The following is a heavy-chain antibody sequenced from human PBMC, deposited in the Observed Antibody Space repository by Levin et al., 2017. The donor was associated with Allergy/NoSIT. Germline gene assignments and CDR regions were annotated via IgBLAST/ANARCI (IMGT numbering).Heavy chain of an antibody. J-gene: IGHJ6*02. D-gene: IGHD4-17*01. CDR3: ARGARDYGDYYYYGMDV. CDR2: IYTSGST. Sequence: SQTLSLTCTVSGGSISSYYWSWIRQPAGKGLEWIGRIYTSGSTNYNPSLKSRVTMSVDTSKNQFSLKLSSVTAADTAVYYCARGARDYGDYYYYGMDVWGQGTTVTVSS. V-gene: IGHV4-4*07. CDR1: GGSISSYY.